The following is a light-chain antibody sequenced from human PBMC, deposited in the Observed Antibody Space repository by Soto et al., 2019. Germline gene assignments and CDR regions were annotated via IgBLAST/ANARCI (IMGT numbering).Light chain of an antibody. Sequence: SVLTEPPSVSAAPGQKVTISCSGSSSNIENNDVSWYQQLPGTAPKLLIYDNNKRPSGIPDRFSGSKSGTSATLDITGLQTGDEADYYCGSWDSSLSAKIFGGGTQLTVL. CDR2: DNN. J-gene: IGLJ2*01. CDR3: GSWDSSLSAKI. V-gene: IGLV1-51*01. CDR1: SSNIENND.